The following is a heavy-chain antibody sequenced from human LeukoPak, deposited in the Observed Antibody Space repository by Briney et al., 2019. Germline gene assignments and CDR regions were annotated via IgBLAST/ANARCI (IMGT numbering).Heavy chain of an antibody. CDR3: ARDTGGYGSGINYFDY. V-gene: IGHV1-46*01. Sequence: RASVTVSCKVSGYTFANYYIHWVRQAPGQGLEWMGIINPSGGSTSYAQKFQGRVTMTRDTSTSTVYMELSSPRSEDTAVYYCARDTGGYGSGINYFDYWGQGTLVTVSS. CDR1: GYTFANYY. CDR2: INPSGGST. J-gene: IGHJ4*02. D-gene: IGHD3-10*01.